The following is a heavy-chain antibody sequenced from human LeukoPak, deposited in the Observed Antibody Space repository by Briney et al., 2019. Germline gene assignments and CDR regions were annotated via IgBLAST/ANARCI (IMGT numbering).Heavy chain of an antibody. Sequence: PGGSLRLSCAASGFTFSRYYMGWVRQAPGNGLEWVANIKEDGSEKYFVDSVKGRFTISRDNAKNSTYLQMNSLRVEDTAVYYCARDAMRGGDFDYWGQGTLVTVSS. CDR2: IKEDGSEK. D-gene: IGHD3-16*01. CDR1: GFTFSRYY. CDR3: ARDAMRGGDFDY. J-gene: IGHJ4*02. V-gene: IGHV3-7*01.